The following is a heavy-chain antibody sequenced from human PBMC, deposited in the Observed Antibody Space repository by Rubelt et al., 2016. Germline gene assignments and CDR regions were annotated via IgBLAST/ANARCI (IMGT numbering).Heavy chain of an antibody. CDR1: GGSFSGYY. V-gene: IGHV4-34*01. Sequence: QVQLQQWGAGLLKPSETLSLTCAVYGGSFSGYYWSWIRQHPGKGLEWIGYIYYSGSTYYNPSLKSRVTISVDTSKNQFSLKLSSVTAADTAVYYCAKSAGFWSGINWFDPWGQGTLVTVSS. CDR2: IYYSGST. D-gene: IGHD3-3*01. J-gene: IGHJ5*02. CDR3: AKSAGFWSGINWFDP.